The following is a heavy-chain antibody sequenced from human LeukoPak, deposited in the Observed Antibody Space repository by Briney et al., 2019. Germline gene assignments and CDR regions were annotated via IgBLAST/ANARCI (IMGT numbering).Heavy chain of an antibody. Sequence: SETLSLTCSVSGYSISSGYYWGWIRPPPGKGLEWIGNIYHSGGTYYNPSLKSRVTMSVDTSKNQFSLKLSSVTAADTAVYYCARGGGSGSYSLWNYYYGMDVWGQGTTVTVSS. CDR3: ARGGGSGSYSLWNYYYGMDV. V-gene: IGHV4-38-2*02. CDR1: GYSISSGYY. D-gene: IGHD3-10*01. CDR2: IYHSGGT. J-gene: IGHJ6*02.